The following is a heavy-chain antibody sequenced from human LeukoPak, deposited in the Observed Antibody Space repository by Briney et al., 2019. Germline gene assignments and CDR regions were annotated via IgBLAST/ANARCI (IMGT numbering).Heavy chain of an antibody. CDR2: IYTSGST. D-gene: IGHD3-10*01. Sequence: SETLSLTCTVSGGSISSGSYYWSWIRQPAGKRLEWIGRIYTSGSTNYNPSLKSRVTISVDTSKNQFSLKLSSVTAADTAVYYCARVSLLYYNWFDPWGQGTLVTVSS. CDR3: ARVSLLYYNWFDP. CDR1: GGSISSGSYY. J-gene: IGHJ5*02. V-gene: IGHV4-61*02.